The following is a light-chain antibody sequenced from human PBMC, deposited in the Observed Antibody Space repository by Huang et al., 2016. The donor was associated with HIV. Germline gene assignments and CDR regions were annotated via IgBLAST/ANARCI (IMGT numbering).Light chain of an antibody. Sequence: DIQMTQSPSSLSAAVVDRVTITCRASKGIGNSLAWYQQKPEKPPRLLIYATSRLESGVPSRFSGSGSWTHYTLTITTLQPEDIASYYCQQYQSIPWTFGQGTKVEIK. CDR1: KGIGNS. CDR3: QQYQSIPWT. V-gene: IGKV1-NL1*01. J-gene: IGKJ1*01. CDR2: ATS.